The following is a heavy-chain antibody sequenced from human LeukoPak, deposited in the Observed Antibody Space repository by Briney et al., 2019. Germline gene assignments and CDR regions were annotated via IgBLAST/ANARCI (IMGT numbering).Heavy chain of an antibody. V-gene: IGHV1-2*02. D-gene: IGHD1-26*01. CDR2: IIPNGGGT. J-gene: IGHJ4*02. CDR3: ARDRGSGSYYDY. Sequence: ASVKVSCKASGYTFTGYYMHWVRQAPGQGLEWMGWIIPNGGGTNYAQKLQGRVTMTTDTSTSTAYMELRSLRSDDTAVYYCARDRGSGSYYDYWGQGTLVTVSS. CDR1: GYTFTGYY.